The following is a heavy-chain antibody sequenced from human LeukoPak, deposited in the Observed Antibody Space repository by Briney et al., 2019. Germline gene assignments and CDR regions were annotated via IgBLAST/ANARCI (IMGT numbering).Heavy chain of an antibody. D-gene: IGHD3-22*01. CDR3: ARDQYYYDSSGYLFDY. Sequence: PSETLSLTCTVSGGSISSYYWSWIRQPAGKGLEWIGRIYTSGSTNYNPSLKSRVTMSVDTSKNQFSLKLSSVTAADTAVYYCARDQYYYDSSGYLFDYWGQGTLVTVSS. CDR1: GGSISSYY. CDR2: IYTSGST. J-gene: IGHJ4*02. V-gene: IGHV4-4*07.